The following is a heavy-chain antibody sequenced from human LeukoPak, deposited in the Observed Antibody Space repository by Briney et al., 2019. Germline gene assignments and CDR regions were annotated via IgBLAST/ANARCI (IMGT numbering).Heavy chain of an antibody. J-gene: IGHJ4*02. CDR3: ARLDLRALSSSSVDY. CDR2: IYYSGST. V-gene: IGHV4-34*01. CDR1: GGSFSGYY. D-gene: IGHD6-6*01. Sequence: PSETLSLTCAVYGGSFSGYYWSWIRQPPGKGLEWIGSIYYSGSTYYNPSLKSRVTISVDTSKNQFSLKLSSVTAADTAVYYCARLDLRALSSSSVDYWGQGTLVTVSS.